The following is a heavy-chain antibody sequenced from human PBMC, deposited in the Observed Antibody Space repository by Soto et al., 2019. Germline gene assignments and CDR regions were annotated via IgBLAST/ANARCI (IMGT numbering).Heavy chain of an antibody. CDR2: ISYDGSNK. J-gene: IGHJ4*02. CDR1: GFTFSSYG. Sequence: GGSLRLSCAASGFTFSSYGMHWVRQAPGKGLEWVAVISYDGSNKYYADSVKGRFTISRDNSKNTLYLQMNSLRAEDTAVYYCAKEDRAYGSGIPYFDYWGQGTLVTVSS. D-gene: IGHD3-10*01. V-gene: IGHV3-30*18. CDR3: AKEDRAYGSGIPYFDY.